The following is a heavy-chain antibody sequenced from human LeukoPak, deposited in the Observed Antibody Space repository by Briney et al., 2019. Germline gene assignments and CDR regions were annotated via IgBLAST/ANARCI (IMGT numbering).Heavy chain of an antibody. D-gene: IGHD1-26*01. J-gene: IGHJ4*02. Sequence: GASVKVSCTASGGTFSSYAISWVRQAPGQGLEWMGRIIPILDIPSYAQKFQGRVTITADKSTSTAYMELSSLRSEDTAVYYCARQIVGATFGSLDHWGQGTLVTVSS. V-gene: IGHV1-69*04. CDR1: GGTFSSYA. CDR2: IIPILDIP. CDR3: ARQIVGATFGSLDH.